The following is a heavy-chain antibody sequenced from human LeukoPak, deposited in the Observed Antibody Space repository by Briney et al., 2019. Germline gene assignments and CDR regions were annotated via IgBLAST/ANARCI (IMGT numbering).Heavy chain of an antibody. V-gene: IGHV3-66*02. CDR1: GFTVSSYF. Sequence: QPGGSLRLSCAASGFTVSSYFMSWVRQAPGQGLEWVSVIYTDSSTYYVDSVKGRFTIFRDNSKNTLYLQMNSLRAEDTAVYYCARDLPPGESNGHHEQGYDYWGQGTLVTVSS. D-gene: IGHD2-8*01. CDR2: IYTDSST. J-gene: IGHJ4*02. CDR3: ARDLPPGESNGHHEQGYDY.